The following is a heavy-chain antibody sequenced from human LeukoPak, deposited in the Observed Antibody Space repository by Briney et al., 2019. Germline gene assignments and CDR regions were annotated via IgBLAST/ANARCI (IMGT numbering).Heavy chain of an antibody. CDR2: ISSSSSYT. D-gene: IGHD2-2*01. CDR1: GFTFSDYY. Sequence: GSLRLSCAASGFTFSDYYMSWIRQAPGKGLEWVSYISSSSSYTNYADSVKGRFTISRDNAKNSLYLQMNSLRAEDTAVYYCARDLGTHCSSTSCYEYNWFDPWGQGTLVTVSS. J-gene: IGHJ5*02. CDR3: ARDLGTHCSSTSCYEYNWFDP. V-gene: IGHV3-11*05.